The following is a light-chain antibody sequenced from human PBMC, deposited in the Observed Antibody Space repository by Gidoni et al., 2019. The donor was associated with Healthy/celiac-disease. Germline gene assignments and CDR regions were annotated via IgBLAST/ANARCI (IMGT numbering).Light chain of an antibody. Sequence: EIVLTQSPATLSLSPGERATLSCRASQSVSSYLAWYQQKPGQARRLLIYDASNRATGIPARFSGSESGTDFTLTISSLEPEDFAVYYCQQRSKWPPGATFXGXTKVEIK. CDR1: QSVSSY. CDR2: DAS. V-gene: IGKV3-11*01. CDR3: QQRSKWPPGAT. J-gene: IGKJ4*01.